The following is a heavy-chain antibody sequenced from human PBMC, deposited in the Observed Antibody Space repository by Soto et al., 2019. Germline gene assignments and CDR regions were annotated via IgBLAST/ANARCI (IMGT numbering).Heavy chain of an antibody. V-gene: IGHV3-66*01. D-gene: IGHD1-26*01. CDR1: GFTVSSNY. CDR2: IYSGGST. CDR3: ASFLVSTNGPQKMPRAHKHRDSGSYYLNY. J-gene: IGHJ4*02. Sequence: PGGSLRLSCAASGFTVSSNYMSWVRQAPGKGLEWVSVIYSGGSTYYADSVKGRFTISRDNSKNTLYLQMNSLRAEDTAVYYCASFLVSTNGPQKMPRAHKHRDSGSYYLNYWGQGTLVTVSS.